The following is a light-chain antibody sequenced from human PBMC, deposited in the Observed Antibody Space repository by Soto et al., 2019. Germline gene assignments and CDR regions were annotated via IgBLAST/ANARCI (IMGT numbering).Light chain of an antibody. V-gene: IGKV1-39*01. CDR3: QQSYSAPRT. Sequence: DIQMTQSPSSLSASVQDRVTITCRASQSISHYLNWYQQKPGTAPKLLIYAASSLQSWVPSRFNGAGSGTGFSLAFSGLQPEDGATYYCQQSYSAPRTFGQGTKLGIK. J-gene: IGKJ2*01. CDR2: AAS. CDR1: QSISHY.